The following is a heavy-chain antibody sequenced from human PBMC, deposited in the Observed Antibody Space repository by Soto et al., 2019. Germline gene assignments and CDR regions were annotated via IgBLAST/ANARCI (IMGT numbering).Heavy chain of an antibody. Sequence: QVTLKESGPVLVKPTETLTLTCTVSGFSLSNARMGVGWIRQPPGQALEWLAHIFSNDEKSYSTTLKSSLTLSKDTSKSQVVLTMTNMDPLDTATYYCARIVVVPAAQCCDYWGQGTLVTVSS. V-gene: IGHV2-26*01. D-gene: IGHD2-2*01. CDR1: GFSLSNARMG. CDR3: ARIVVVPAAQCCDY. CDR2: IFSNDEK. J-gene: IGHJ4*02.